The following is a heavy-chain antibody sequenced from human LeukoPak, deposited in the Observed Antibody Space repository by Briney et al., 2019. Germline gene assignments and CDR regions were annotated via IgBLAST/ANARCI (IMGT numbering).Heavy chain of an antibody. D-gene: IGHD1-7*01. CDR2: IYYSGST. CDR1: GGSIGIYY. V-gene: IGHV4-59*01. CDR3: ARLRGQTTDRRYVDY. J-gene: IGHJ4*02. Sequence: SETLSLTCTVSGGSIGIYYWTWIRQPPGKGLEWIGYIYYSGSTNYNPFLKSRVTISVDTSKNQFSLKVSSVTAADTAVYYCARLRGQTTDRRYVDYWGQGTLVTVSS.